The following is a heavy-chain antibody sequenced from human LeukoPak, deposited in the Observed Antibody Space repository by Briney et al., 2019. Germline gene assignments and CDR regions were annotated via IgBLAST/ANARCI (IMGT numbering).Heavy chain of an antibody. CDR2: INPNSGGT. J-gene: IGHJ4*02. V-gene: IGHV1-2*06. CDR3: ARDRRVQQLVLSGLRYLDY. Sequence: AASVKVSCKASGYTFTGYYMHWVRQAPGQGLEWMGRINPNSGGTNYAQKFQGRVTMTRDTPISTAYMELSRLRSDHTAVYYCARDRRVQQLVLSGLRYLDYRGQGTLVTVSS. D-gene: IGHD6-13*01. CDR1: GYTFTGYY.